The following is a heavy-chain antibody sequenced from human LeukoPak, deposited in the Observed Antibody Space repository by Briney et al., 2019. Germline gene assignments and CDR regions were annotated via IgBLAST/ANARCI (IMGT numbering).Heavy chain of an antibody. CDR3: FDNNDDTSWDY. Sequence: GGSLRLSCAASGFTFSHARMNWVRQAPGKGLEWIGLIKSYVHGGTTDYAAPVQGRFTISRDDSKSIVYLQMTSLRAENTGVYYCFDNNDDTSWDYWGKGPLVTFSS. CDR2: IKSYVHGGTT. D-gene: IGHD3-22*01. J-gene: IGHJ4*02. CDR1: GFTFSHAR. V-gene: IGHV3-15*01.